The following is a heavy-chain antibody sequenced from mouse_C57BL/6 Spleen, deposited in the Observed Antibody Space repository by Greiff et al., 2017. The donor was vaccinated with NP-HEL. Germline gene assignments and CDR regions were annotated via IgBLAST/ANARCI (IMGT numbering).Heavy chain of an antibody. J-gene: IGHJ1*03. D-gene: IGHD2-2*01. CDR2: ISSGSSTI. Sequence: EVMLVESGGGLVKPGGSLKLSCAASGFTFSDYGMHWVRQAPEKGLEWVAYISSGSSTIYYADTVKGRFTISRDNAKNTLFLQMTSLRSEDTAMYSYSRGGYYWYFYVWLTGTTVTVSS. CDR1: GFTFSDYG. CDR3: SRGGYYWYFYV. V-gene: IGHV5-17*01.